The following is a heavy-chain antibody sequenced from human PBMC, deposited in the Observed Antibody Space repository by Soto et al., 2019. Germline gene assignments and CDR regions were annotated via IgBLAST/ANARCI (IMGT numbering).Heavy chain of an antibody. CDR2: INPNSGGT. D-gene: IGHD6-13*01. CDR1: GYTFTGYY. Sequence: ASVKVSCKASGYTFTGYYMHWVRQAPGQGLEWMGWINPNSGGTNYAQKFQGWVTVTRDTSISTAYMELSRLRSDDTAVYYCARGPYSSSWYGEEYFQHWGQGTLVTVSS. J-gene: IGHJ1*01. V-gene: IGHV1-2*04. CDR3: ARGPYSSSWYGEEYFQH.